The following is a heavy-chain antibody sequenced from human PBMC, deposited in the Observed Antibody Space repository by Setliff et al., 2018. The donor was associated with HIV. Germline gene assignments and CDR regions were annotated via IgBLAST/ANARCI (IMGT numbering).Heavy chain of an antibody. CDR3: AKDSGNSGWYLDY. V-gene: IGHV1-69*05. CDR1: GGTFSNYA. J-gene: IGHJ4*03. CDR2: IIPILGTA. Sequence: ASVKVSCKASGGTFSNYAINWVRQAPGQGLEWMVGIIPILGTANYAQKFQGRVTITTDESTSTAYMELSSLRSEDTAVYYCAKDSGNSGWYLDYWGQGTMVTVSS. D-gene: IGHD6-19*01.